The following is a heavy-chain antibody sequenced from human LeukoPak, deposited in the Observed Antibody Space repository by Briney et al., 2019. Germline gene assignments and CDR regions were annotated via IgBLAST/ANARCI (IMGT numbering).Heavy chain of an antibody. Sequence: SETLSLTCTVSGGSISSSSYYWGWIRQPPGKGLEWIGSIYYSGSTYYNPSLKSRVTISVDTSKNQFSLRLTSVTAADTAIYYCARLGYNNASKAYFAYWGQGTLVSVSS. D-gene: IGHD1-14*01. CDR3: ARLGYNNASKAYFAY. J-gene: IGHJ4*02. V-gene: IGHV4-39*01. CDR2: IYYSGST. CDR1: GGSISSSSYY.